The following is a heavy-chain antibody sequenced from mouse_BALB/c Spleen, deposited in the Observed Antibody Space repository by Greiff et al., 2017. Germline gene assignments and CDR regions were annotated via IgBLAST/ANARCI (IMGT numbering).Heavy chain of an antibody. CDR2: ISNGGGST. D-gene: IGHD2-10*02. CDR3: ARHGKYGNYEFAY. V-gene: IGHV5-12-2*01. J-gene: IGHJ3*01. Sequence: EVQLVESGGGLVQPGGSLKLSCAASGFTFSSYTMSWVRQTPEKRLEWVAYISNGGGSTYYPDTVKGRFTISRDNAKNTLYLQMSSLKSEDTAMYYCARHGKYGNYEFAYWGQGTLVTVSA. CDR1: GFTFSSYT.